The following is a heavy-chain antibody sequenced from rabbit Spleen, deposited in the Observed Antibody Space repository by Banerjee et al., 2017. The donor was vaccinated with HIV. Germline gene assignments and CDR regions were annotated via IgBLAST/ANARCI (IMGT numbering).Heavy chain of an antibody. D-gene: IGHD8-1*01. V-gene: IGHV1S47*01. CDR3: ARDTGSSFSTYGMDL. CDR1: GFDFGSNA. CDR2: IVNGDGNT. Sequence: QEQLVESGGGLVQPEGSLTLTCKASGFDFGSNAMCWVRQAPGKGPEWIACIVNGDGNTYYASWVNGRFTISRSTSLATVTLQMTSLTDADTATYFCARDTGSSFSTYGMDLWGPGTLVTVS. J-gene: IGHJ6*01.